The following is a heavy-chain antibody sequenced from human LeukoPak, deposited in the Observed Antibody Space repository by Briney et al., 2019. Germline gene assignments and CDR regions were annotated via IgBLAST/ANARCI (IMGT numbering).Heavy chain of an antibody. J-gene: IGHJ4*02. Sequence: SETLSLTCTVSGGSISSYYWSWIRQPPRKGLEWIGYIYYSGSTNYNPSLKSRVTVSVDTSKNQFSLKLSSVTAADTAVYYCASGYQGGFDYWGQGTLVTVSS. CDR3: ASGYQGGFDY. CDR2: IYYSGST. CDR1: GGSISSYY. V-gene: IGHV4-59*01. D-gene: IGHD5-18*01.